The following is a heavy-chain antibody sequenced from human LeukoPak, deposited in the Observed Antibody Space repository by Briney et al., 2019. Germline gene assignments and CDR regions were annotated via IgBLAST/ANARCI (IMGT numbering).Heavy chain of an antibody. CDR3: ARGCGIVGATVHPSDY. J-gene: IGHJ4*02. D-gene: IGHD1-26*01. CDR1: GYSISSGYY. V-gene: IGHV4-38-2*01. CDR2: IYHSGST. Sequence: PSETLSLTCAVSGYSISSGYYWGWIRPPPGKRLEWIGIIYHSGSTYYNPSLKSRVSISVDTSKNQFSLKLSSVTAADTAVYYCARGCGIVGATVHPSDYWGQGTLVTVSS.